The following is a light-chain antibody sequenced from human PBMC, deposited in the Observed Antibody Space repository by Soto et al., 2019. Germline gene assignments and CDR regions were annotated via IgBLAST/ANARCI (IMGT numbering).Light chain of an antibody. J-gene: IGKJ5*01. V-gene: IGKV1-12*01. Sequence: DNQRTQSPSSISASLGDRFTITCLASQAVNSWLAWFQQKPGMAPKLVIYDVSSLQSGVPSRFSGSGSGTEFTLTISSLQPEDFATYYCQQSNNHPISFGQGTRLEIK. CDR2: DVS. CDR3: QQSNNHPIS. CDR1: QAVNSW.